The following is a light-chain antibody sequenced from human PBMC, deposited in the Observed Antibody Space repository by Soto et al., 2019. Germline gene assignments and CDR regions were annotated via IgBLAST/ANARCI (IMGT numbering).Light chain of an antibody. CDR2: DAS. Sequence: DIQMTQSPSTLSASVGDRVTITCRASQTISNWLAWYQQKPGKAPNLLIYDASTLESGVPSRFSGSGSGTQFTLTISSLQPDDSATYYCQHFNNYTLTFGGGTKVEIK. CDR1: QTISNW. J-gene: IGKJ4*01. V-gene: IGKV1-5*01. CDR3: QHFNNYTLT.